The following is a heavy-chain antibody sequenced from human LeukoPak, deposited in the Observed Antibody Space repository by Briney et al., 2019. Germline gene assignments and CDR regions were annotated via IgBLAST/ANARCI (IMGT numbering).Heavy chain of an antibody. CDR3: ARGVVAARFWFDP. D-gene: IGHD6-6*01. CDR2: IWYDGSNK. Sequence: PGGSLRLSCAASGFTFSSYGMHWVRQAPGKGLEWVAVIWYDGSNKYYADSVKGRFTISRDNSKNTLYLQMNSLRAEDTAVYYCARGVVAARFWFDPWGQGTLVTVSS. J-gene: IGHJ5*02. CDR1: GFTFSSYG. V-gene: IGHV3-33*01.